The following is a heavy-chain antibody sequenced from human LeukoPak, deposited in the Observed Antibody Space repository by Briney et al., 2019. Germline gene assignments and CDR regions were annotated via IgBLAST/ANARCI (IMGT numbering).Heavy chain of an antibody. J-gene: IGHJ4*02. Sequence: SVKVSCKASGGTFSSYAISWVRQAPGQGLEWMGRIIPILGIANYAQKFQGRATITADKSTSTAYMELSSLRSEDTAVYYCARDYDMIVPPDSDYWGQETLVTVSS. CDR3: ARDYDMIVPPDSDY. V-gene: IGHV1-69*04. CDR1: GGTFSSYA. D-gene: IGHD3-22*01. CDR2: IIPILGIA.